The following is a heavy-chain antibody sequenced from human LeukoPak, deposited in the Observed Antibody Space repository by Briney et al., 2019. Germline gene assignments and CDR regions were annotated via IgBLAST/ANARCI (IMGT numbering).Heavy chain of an antibody. Sequence: SETLSLTCTVSGGSISSYYWSWIRQPAGKGLEWIGRIYTSGSTNYNPSLKSRVTMSVDTSKNQFPLKLSSVTAADTAVYYCARGIYYYGSGRGVNWFDPWGQGTLVTVSS. CDR2: IYTSGST. V-gene: IGHV4-4*07. CDR3: ARGIYYYGSGRGVNWFDP. CDR1: GGSISSYY. J-gene: IGHJ5*02. D-gene: IGHD3-10*01.